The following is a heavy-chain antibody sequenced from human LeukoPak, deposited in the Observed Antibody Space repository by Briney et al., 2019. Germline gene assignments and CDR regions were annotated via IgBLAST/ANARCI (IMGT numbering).Heavy chain of an antibody. CDR1: GYTFTSYG. V-gene: IGHV1-18*01. Sequence: ASVKVSCKASGYTFTSYGISWVRQAPGQGLEWMGWISAYNGNTNYAQKLQGRVTMTTDTSTSTAYMELRSLRSDDTAVYYCARVHRVGATTEVYYYYYGMDVWGQGTTVTFSS. CDR3: ARVHRVGATTEVYYYYYGMDV. D-gene: IGHD1-26*01. J-gene: IGHJ6*02. CDR2: ISAYNGNT.